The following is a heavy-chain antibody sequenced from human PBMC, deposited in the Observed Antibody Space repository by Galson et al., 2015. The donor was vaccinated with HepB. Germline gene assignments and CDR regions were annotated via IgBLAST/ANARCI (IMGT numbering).Heavy chain of an antibody. J-gene: IGHJ4*02. CDR3: VKDKEFSVGSLTDYFDY. CDR2: ISGSGGNS. Sequence: SLRLSCAASGFSFSMYAMTWVRQAPGKGLECVSGISGSGGNSYHADSVKGRFTISRDNSKNTLYLQMNSLRAEDTAVYYCVKDKEFSVGSLTDYFDYWGQGTLVTVSS. V-gene: IGHV3-23*01. D-gene: IGHD1-26*01. CDR1: GFSFSMYA.